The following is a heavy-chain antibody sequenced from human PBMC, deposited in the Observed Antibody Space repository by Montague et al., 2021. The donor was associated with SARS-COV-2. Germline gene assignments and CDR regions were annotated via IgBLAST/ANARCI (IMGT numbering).Heavy chain of an antibody. CDR3: ARGQNFDWLLSRYYGMDV. J-gene: IGHJ6*02. Sequence: SETLSLTCAVYGGSFSGYYWSWIRQHPGKGLQWIGEINHSGSTNXNPSLNSRVTISVDTSKNQFSLKLSSVTAADTAVYYCARGQNFDWLLSRYYGMDVWGQGTTVTVSS. D-gene: IGHD3-9*01. V-gene: IGHV4-34*01. CDR2: INHSGST. CDR1: GGSFSGYY.